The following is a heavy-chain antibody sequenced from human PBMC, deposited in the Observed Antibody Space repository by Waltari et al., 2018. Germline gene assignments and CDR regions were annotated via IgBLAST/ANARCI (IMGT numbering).Heavy chain of an antibody. J-gene: IGHJ2*01. CDR1: GYTFTSYA. CDR3: ARRGYCTGGVCSWYFDL. CDR2: INPNTGNP. V-gene: IGHV7-4-1*02. D-gene: IGHD2-8*02. Sequence: QVQLVQSGSELKKPGASVKVSCKASGYTFTSYAMNWVRQAPGQGLEWMGWINPNTGNPTYAQGFTGRFVFSFDTSVSTAYLQISSLKAEDTAVYYCARRGYCTGGVCSWYFDLWGRGTLVTVSS.